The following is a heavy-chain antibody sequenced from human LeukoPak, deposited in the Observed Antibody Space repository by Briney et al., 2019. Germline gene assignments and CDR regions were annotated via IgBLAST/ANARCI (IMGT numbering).Heavy chain of an antibody. CDR3: ARGPYGSATDY. V-gene: IGHV3-74*01. Sequence: PGGSLILSCAASGFTFSSYWMHWVRQAPGKGLVWVSRINSDGSSTSYADSVKGRFTISRDNAKNTLYVQMNSLRAEDTAVYYCARGPYGSATDYWGQGTLVTVSS. CDR2: INSDGSST. D-gene: IGHD3-10*01. CDR1: GFTFSSYW. J-gene: IGHJ4*02.